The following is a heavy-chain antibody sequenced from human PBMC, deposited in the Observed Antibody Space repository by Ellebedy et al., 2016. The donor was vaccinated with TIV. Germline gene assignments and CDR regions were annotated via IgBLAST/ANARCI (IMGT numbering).Heavy chain of an antibody. CDR2: INTNTGNP. CDR1: GYSFINYA. J-gene: IGHJ2*01. Sequence: AASVKVSCKASGYSFINYAMNWVRQAPGQGLEWMGWINTNTGNPTYAQGFTGRFVFSLDTSVSTAYLHISSLKAEDTAIYYYARAAAAGFFWYFDLWGRGTLVTVSS. V-gene: IGHV7-4-1*02. D-gene: IGHD6-13*01. CDR3: ARAAAAGFFWYFDL.